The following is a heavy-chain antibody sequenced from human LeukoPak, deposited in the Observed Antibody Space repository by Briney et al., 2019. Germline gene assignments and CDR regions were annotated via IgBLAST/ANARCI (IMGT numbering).Heavy chain of an antibody. Sequence: PSETLSLTCTVSGGSISSGYWSWIRQPPGKGLEWIGYIYYIGSTNYNPSLKSRITISVDTSKSHFSLKLSSVTAADTAVYYCARVVGATGSSDYWGQGTLVTVTS. J-gene: IGHJ4*02. CDR3: ARVVGATGSSDY. V-gene: IGHV4-59*01. CDR1: GGSISSGY. CDR2: IYYIGST. D-gene: IGHD1-26*01.